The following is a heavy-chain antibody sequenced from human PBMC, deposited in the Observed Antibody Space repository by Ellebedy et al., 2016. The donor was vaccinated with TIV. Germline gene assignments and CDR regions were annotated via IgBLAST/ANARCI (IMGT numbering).Heavy chain of an antibody. CDR1: GGTFSSYA. CDR2: IIPILGIA. J-gene: IGHJ6*02. V-gene: IGHV1-69*04. Sequence: SVKVSXXASGGTFSSYAISWVRQAPGQGLEWMGRIIPILGIANYAQKFQGRVTITADKSTSTAYMELSSLRSEDTAVYYCARDFHGDYYYYGMDVWGQGTTVTVSS. CDR3: ARDFHGDYYYYGMDV. D-gene: IGHD4-17*01.